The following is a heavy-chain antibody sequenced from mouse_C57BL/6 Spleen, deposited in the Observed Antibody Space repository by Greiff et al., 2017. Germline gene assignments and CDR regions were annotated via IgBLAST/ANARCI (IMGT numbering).Heavy chain of an antibody. J-gene: IGHJ1*03. D-gene: IGHD1-1*01. V-gene: IGHV1-75*01. CDR1: GYTFTDYY. CDR2: IFPGSGST. Sequence: QLQQSGPELVKPGASVKISCKASGYTFTDYYINWVKQRPGQGLEWIGWIFPGSGSTYYNEKFKGKATLTVAKSSSTAYMLLSSLTSEDSAVYFCASNYYGSSLYFDVWGTGTTVTVSS. CDR3: ASNYYGSSLYFDV.